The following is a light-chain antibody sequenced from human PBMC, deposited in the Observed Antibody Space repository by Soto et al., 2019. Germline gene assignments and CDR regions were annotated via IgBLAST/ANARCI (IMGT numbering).Light chain of an antibody. CDR1: QSISIY. CDR3: QQSYNTPLT. CDR2: AAS. J-gene: IGKJ5*01. V-gene: IGKV1-39*01. Sequence: DIQMTQSPSSLSASVGDRVTITCRASQSISIYLNWYQQKPGKAPKLLIYAASSLQSGVPSRFSGSGSGTDFTLTISSLQPEDFGTYYCQQSYNTPLTFGQGTRLEIK.